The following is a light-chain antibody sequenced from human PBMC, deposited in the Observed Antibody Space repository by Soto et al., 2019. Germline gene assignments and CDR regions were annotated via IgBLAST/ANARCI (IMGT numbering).Light chain of an antibody. Sequence: IVLTQSPATLSLSPGERATLSCRASQSVNTYLAWYHQKPGQTPRLLLYDASNMAPAIPARFSGFESGTDFTLTISSLEPEDFAVYYCMQRSNWPFTVGPGTKVDI. V-gene: IGKV3-11*01. J-gene: IGKJ3*01. CDR2: DAS. CDR1: QSVNTY. CDR3: MQRSNWPFT.